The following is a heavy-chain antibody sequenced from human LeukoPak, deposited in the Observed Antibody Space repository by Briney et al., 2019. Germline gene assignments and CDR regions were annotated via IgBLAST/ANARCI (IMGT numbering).Heavy chain of an antibody. CDR2: ISAYNGKT. V-gene: IGHV1-18*01. Sequence: ASVTVSCKASGYTFTSYVINWVRQAPGQGLEWMGWISAYNGKTNYAQKVHGRVTMTTDTSTSTGYMELRSLRSDDTAVYYCARDLRANMIDSPLDNWGQGTLVTVSS. CDR3: ARDLRANMIDSPLDN. J-gene: IGHJ4*02. D-gene: IGHD3-22*01. CDR1: GYTFTSYV.